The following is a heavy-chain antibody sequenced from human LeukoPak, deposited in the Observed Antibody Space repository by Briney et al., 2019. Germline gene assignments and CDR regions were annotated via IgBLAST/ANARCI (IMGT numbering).Heavy chain of an antibody. D-gene: IGHD3-3*01. Sequence: PSATLSLTCTVSGGSISSYYWSWIRQPPGKGLEWIGYIYYSGSTNYNPSLKSRVTISVDTSKNQFSLKLSSVTAADTAVYYCARSRSIVSGYIYYWGQGTLVTVSS. V-gene: IGHV4-59*01. J-gene: IGHJ4*02. CDR1: GGSISSYY. CDR3: ARSRSIVSGYIYY. CDR2: IYYSGST.